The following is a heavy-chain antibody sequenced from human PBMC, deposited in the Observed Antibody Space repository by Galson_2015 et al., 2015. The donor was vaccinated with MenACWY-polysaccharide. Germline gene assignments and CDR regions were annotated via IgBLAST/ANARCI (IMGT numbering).Heavy chain of an antibody. CDR2: ISSSSSTI. D-gene: IGHD2-2*01. J-gene: IGHJ6*02. Sequence: SLRLSCAASGCTFSSYSMNWVRQAPGKGLEWVSYISSSSSTIYYADSVKGRFTISRDNAKNSLFLLMNSLRAEDTAVYYCARLHCSSTSCYPTDYYYYGMDVWGQGTTVTVSS. CDR3: ARLHCSSTSCYPTDYYYYGMDV. V-gene: IGHV3-48*01. CDR1: GCTFSSYS.